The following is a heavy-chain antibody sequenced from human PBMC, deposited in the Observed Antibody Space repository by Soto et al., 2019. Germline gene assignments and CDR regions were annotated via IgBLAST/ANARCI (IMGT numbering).Heavy chain of an antibody. Sequence: ASVKVSCKASGYTFTSYAMHWVRQAPGQRLEWMGWINADNGNTKYSQKFQGRVTITRDTSTSTAYMELRSLRSDDTAVYYCARNPLGGWDFDYWGQGTLVTVSS. J-gene: IGHJ4*02. CDR3: ARNPLGGWDFDY. CDR2: INADNGNT. V-gene: IGHV1-3*01. CDR1: GYTFTSYA. D-gene: IGHD6-19*01.